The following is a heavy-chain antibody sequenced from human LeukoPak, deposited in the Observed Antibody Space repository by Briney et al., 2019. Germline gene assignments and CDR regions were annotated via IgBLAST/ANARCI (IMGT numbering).Heavy chain of an antibody. CDR3: ASGIVGALDY. CDR2: ISGSGSYT. Sequence: PGGSLRLSCAASGFTFSSYGMSWVRQAPGKGLEWVSIISGSGSYTHYADSMKGRITISRDNSKDTVYLQMSSLRGEDTAVYYCASGIVGALDYWGQGTLVTVSS. V-gene: IGHV3-23*01. CDR1: GFTFSSYG. D-gene: IGHD1-26*01. J-gene: IGHJ4*02.